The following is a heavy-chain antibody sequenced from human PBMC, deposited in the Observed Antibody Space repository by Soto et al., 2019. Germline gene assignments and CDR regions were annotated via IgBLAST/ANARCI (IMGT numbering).Heavy chain of an antibody. J-gene: IGHJ5*02. Sequence: EVQLVESGGGLVQPGRSLRLSCAASGFTFDDYAIHWVRQAPGKGLEWVSGISWNSGSIGYADSVKGRFTISRDNAKNSLYLQMNSLRAEDTVLYYCAKDIFPLAAAEKSRSQLRFDPLGQGTLVTVSS. CDR2: ISWNSGSI. CDR3: AKDIFPLAAAEKSRSQLRFDP. CDR1: GFTFDDYA. D-gene: IGHD6-13*01. V-gene: IGHV3-9*01.